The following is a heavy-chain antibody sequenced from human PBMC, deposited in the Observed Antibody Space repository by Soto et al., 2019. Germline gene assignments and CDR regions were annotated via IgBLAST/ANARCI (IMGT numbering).Heavy chain of an antibody. J-gene: IGHJ4*02. D-gene: IGHD3-10*01. CDR1: GYTFTSYA. CDR3: ARGLITMVRGVFDY. V-gene: IGHV1-3*01. CDR2: INAGNGNT. Sequence: ASVKVSCKASGYTFTSYAMHWVRQAPGQRLEWMGWINAGNGNTKYSQKVQGRVTITRDTSASTAYMELSSLRSEDTAVYYCARGLITMVRGVFDYWGQGTLVTVSS.